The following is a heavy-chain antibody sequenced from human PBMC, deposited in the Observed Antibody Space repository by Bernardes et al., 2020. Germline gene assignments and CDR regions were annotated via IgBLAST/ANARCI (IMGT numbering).Heavy chain of an antibody. D-gene: IGHD5-12*01. V-gene: IGHV4-34*01. CDR2: INHSGST. CDR3: AREPKNSGYGSTRGPIDY. CDR1: GGSFSGYY. J-gene: IGHJ4*02. Sequence: SETLYLTCAVYGGSFSGYYWSWIRQPPGKGLEWSGEINHSGSTNYNPSLKSRVTISVDTSKNQFSLKLSSVTAADTAVYYCAREPKNSGYGSTRGPIDYWGQGTLVTVSS.